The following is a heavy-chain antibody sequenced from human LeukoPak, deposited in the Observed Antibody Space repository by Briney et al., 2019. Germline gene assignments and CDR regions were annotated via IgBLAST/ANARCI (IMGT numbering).Heavy chain of an antibody. D-gene: IGHD3-16*02. V-gene: IGHV4-34*01. CDR3: ARGYVYDYVWGSYRRQYYFDY. Sequence: PSGTLSLTCAVYGGSFSGYYWSWIRQPPGKGLEWIGEINHSGSTNYNPSLKSRVTISVDTSKNQFSLKLSSVTAADTAVYYCARGYVYDYVWGSYRRQYYFDYWGQGTLVTVSS. J-gene: IGHJ4*02. CDR2: INHSGST. CDR1: GGSFSGYY.